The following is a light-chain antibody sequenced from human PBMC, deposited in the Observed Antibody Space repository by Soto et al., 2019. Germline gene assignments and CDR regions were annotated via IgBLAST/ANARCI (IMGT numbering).Light chain of an antibody. V-gene: IGKV3-20*01. CDR2: GAS. J-gene: IGKJ2*01. CDR1: QTISGSY. Sequence: MVLTQSPATLSLSPGERATLSCRASQTISGSYLAWYQHKPGQAPRLLIHGASTRATGIPDRFSGSGSGTDFTLTISRLEPEDFVVYYCQHHGDSAYTFGQGTKLEIK. CDR3: QHHGDSAYT.